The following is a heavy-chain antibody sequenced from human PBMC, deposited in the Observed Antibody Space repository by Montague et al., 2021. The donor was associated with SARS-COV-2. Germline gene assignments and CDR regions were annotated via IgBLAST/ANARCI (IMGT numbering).Heavy chain of an antibody. V-gene: IGHV2-5*01. CDR2: IYWNDDK. D-gene: IGHD6-19*01. Sequence: PALVKPTQTLTLTCTFSGFSLDSSGVGVGWIRQPPGKALECLALIYWNDDKRYSPSLKTRLTVTKDTSKNQVVLTMTDMDPVDTATYFCAHENSGWPIDFANWGQGALVTVSS. J-gene: IGHJ4*02. CDR3: AHENSGWPIDFAN. CDR1: GFSLDSSGVG.